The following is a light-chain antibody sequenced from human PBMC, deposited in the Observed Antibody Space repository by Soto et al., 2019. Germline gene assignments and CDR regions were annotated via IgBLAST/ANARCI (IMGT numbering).Light chain of an antibody. V-gene: IGKV1-12*01. Sequence: DIQMTQSPSSVSASVGDRVTITCRASQAVSNWLAWYQHKPGRAPNLLIYATSSLHSGVPSRFSGSGSGTEFTLTISSLQPEDFATYYCHQAGSFPLTFGPGTKVYIK. CDR1: QAVSNW. CDR2: ATS. J-gene: IGKJ3*01. CDR3: HQAGSFPLT.